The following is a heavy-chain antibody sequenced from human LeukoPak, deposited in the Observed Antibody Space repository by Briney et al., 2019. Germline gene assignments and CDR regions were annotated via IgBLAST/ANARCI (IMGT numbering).Heavy chain of an antibody. V-gene: IGHV3-33*01. J-gene: IGHJ5*02. Sequence: GGSLRLSCAASGFTFSSYGMHWVRQAPGKGLEWVAVIWYDGSNKYYADSVKGRFTISRDNSKNTLYLQMNSLRSEDTAVYYCASEVAYCGGDCYSGWFDPWGQGTLVTVSS. CDR1: GFTFSSYG. CDR3: ASEVAYCGGDCYSGWFDP. CDR2: IWYDGSNK. D-gene: IGHD2-21*02.